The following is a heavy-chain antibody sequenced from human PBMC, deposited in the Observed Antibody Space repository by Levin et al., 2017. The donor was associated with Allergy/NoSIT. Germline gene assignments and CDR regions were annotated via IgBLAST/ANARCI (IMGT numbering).Heavy chain of an antibody. J-gene: IGHJ4*02. CDR3: ARVRSPYSSGWYGY. V-gene: IGHV3-30-3*01. CDR2: ISYDGSNK. D-gene: IGHD6-19*01. Sequence: GESLKISCAASGFTFSSYAMHWVRQAPGKGLEWVAVISYDGSNKYYADSVKGRFTISRDNSKNTLYLQMNSLRAEDTAVYYCARVRSPYSSGWYGYWGQGTLVTVSS. CDR1: GFTFSSYA.